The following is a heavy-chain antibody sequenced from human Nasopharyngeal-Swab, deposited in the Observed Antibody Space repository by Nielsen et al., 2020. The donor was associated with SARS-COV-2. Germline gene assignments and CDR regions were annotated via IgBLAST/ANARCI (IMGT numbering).Heavy chain of an antibody. Sequence: WIRQPPGKGLEWIGGIYYSGSTYYNPSLKSRVTISVDTSKNQFSLKLSSVTAADTAVYYCARDRGIFQYYYYGMDVWGQGTTVTVSS. V-gene: IGHV4-39*07. J-gene: IGHJ6*02. D-gene: IGHD3-10*01. CDR2: IYYSGST. CDR3: ARDRGIFQYYYYGMDV.